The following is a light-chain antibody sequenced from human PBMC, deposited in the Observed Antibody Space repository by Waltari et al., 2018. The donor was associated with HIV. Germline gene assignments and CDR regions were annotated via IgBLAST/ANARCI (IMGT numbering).Light chain of an antibody. V-gene: IGLV1-40*01. J-gene: IGLJ1*01. CDR1: SSTIEPGYN. CDR3: QSYDSSLTHNYV. Sequence: QSVLTQPPSVSGAPGQSVTISCTWSSSTIEPGYNAHLYQQLPGTAPKLLIYGNNNRHSGVPDRFSGSKSGTSASLAITGLQAEDEADYYCQSYDSSLTHNYVFGTGTKVTVL. CDR2: GNN.